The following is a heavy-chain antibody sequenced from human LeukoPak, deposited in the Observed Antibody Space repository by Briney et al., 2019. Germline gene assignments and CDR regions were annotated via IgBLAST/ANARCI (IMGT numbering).Heavy chain of an antibody. CDR1: GGSISSSTYY. D-gene: IGHD2-15*01. J-gene: IGHJ6*03. V-gene: IGHV4-39*07. Sequence: SETLSLTCTVSGGSISSSTYYWGWIRQPPGKGLEWIGSIYYSGSTYYNPSLKSRVTISVDTSKNQFSLKLSSVTAADTAVYYCARSVEGYCRGGSCYYYSYYMDVWGKGTTVTVSS. CDR3: ARSVEGYCRGGSCYYYSYYMDV. CDR2: IYYSGST.